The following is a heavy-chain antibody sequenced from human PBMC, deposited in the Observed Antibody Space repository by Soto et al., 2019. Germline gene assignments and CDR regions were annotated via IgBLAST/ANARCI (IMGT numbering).Heavy chain of an antibody. Sequence: LRLSCAASRFTFSNFAMSWVRQAPGKGLEWISGIGGSGGSTFYADSVKGRFTISRDNSKNTLYLQMNSLRVEDTAIYYCAKDRHPYGPAGYGLDVWGQGTTVTVSS. D-gene: IGHD3-10*01. CDR3: AKDRHPYGPAGYGLDV. CDR1: RFTFSNFA. V-gene: IGHV3-23*01. J-gene: IGHJ6*02. CDR2: IGGSGGST.